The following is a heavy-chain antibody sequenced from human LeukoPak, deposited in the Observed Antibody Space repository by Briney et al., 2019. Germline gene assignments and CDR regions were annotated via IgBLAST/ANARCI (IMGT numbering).Heavy chain of an antibody. CDR2: INPSGGST. D-gene: IGHD4-11*01. Sequence: ASVTVSCKASGYTFTSYYMHWVRQAPGRGLEWMGIINPSGGSTSYAQKFQGRVTMTRDTSTSTVYMELSSLRSEDTAVYYCARPKMTTVTTTPYFDYWGQGTLVTVSS. CDR3: ARPKMTTVTTTPYFDY. V-gene: IGHV1-46*01. J-gene: IGHJ4*02. CDR1: GYTFTSYY.